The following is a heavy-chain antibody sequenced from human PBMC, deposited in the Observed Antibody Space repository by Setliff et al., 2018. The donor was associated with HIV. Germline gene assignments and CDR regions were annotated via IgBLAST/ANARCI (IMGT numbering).Heavy chain of an antibody. CDR1: GGSLSGYY. D-gene: IGHD3-22*01. V-gene: IGHV4-34*01. CDR3: ARGLSFYDPGGFDY. J-gene: IGHJ4*02. CDR2: INHTGST. Sequence: SETLSLTCAVYGGSLSGYYWSWIRQPPGKGLEWFGEINHTGSTYYNPSVKSRVTISVDTSKNQFSLKLSSVTAADTAVYYCARGLSFYDPGGFDYWGQGTLVTAPQ.